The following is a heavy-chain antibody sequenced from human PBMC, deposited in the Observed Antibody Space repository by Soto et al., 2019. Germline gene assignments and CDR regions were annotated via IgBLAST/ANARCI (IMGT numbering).Heavy chain of an antibody. D-gene: IGHD3-10*01. Sequence: SETLSLTCTVSGGSISCYYWTWIRQPPGKGLEWIGFIYNSGSTHYNPSLRSRVTISVDTSKNQFSLKLRSVTAADTAVYYCSSMGYHYGSGSYPLDYWGQGTLVTVSS. CDR1: GGSISCYY. CDR3: SSMGYHYGSGSYPLDY. J-gene: IGHJ4*02. CDR2: IYNSGST. V-gene: IGHV4-59*08.